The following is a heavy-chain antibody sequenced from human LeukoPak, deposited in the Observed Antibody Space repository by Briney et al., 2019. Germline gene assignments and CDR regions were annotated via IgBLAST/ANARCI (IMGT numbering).Heavy chain of an antibody. V-gene: IGHV5-51*01. D-gene: IGHD6-19*01. CDR1: GSGFSNYW. CDR2: IPPGGSDN. Sequence: GAALDISFQASGSGFSNYWIGWVPPPPGKGPGGMGIIPPGGSDNRYRPSFQGKVHISADESITTAYLQWSSLKASDSAMYYCARNSESISGWYGEFDPWGQGPVVTVSS. J-gene: IGHJ5*02. CDR3: ARNSESISGWYGEFDP.